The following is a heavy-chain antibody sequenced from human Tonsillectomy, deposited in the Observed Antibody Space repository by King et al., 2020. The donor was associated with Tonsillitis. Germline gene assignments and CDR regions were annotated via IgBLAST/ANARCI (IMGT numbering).Heavy chain of an antibody. CDR1: CGSITSSGYY. J-gene: IGHJ5*02. Sequence: QLQESGPGLVKPSQTLSLTCTVSCGSITSSGYYWNWIRQVPGKGLEWIGYMYNSRSTYYNPSLKSRVTISVDTSKNMFSLKLSSVNAADTAVYYCARWFDPWGQGTLVTVSS. CDR3: ARWFDP. V-gene: IGHV4-31*03. CDR2: MYNSRST.